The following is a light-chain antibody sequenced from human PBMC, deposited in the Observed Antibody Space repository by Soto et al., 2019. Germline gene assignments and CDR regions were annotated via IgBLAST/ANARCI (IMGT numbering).Light chain of an antibody. V-gene: IGLV2-14*01. J-gene: IGLJ2*01. CDR1: SSDVGGYNY. CDR2: DVS. CDR3: SSYTSRSTLVV. Sequence: QSALTQPASVSGSPGQSITISCTGTSSDVGGYNYVSWYQQHPGKAPKLMIYDVSNRPSGVSNRFSGSKSGKTASLTLSGLQAEEEAEYYCSSYTSRSTLVVFGGGTKLTVL.